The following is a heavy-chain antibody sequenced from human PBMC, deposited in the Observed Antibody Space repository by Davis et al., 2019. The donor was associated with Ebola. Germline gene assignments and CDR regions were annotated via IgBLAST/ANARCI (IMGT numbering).Heavy chain of an antibody. V-gene: IGHV4-59*02. D-gene: IGHD1-26*01. CDR1: GGPVSDY. CDR2: VSPTASN. CDR3: AALFSGSYLAYVDV. Sequence: MPSETLSLTCTISGGPVSDYWAWVRKPPGKGLEWIGYVSPTASNRYNPSLKSRVTISKDTSRNQFSLELRSVTAADTAVYYCAALFSGSYLAYVDVWGKGTTVTVS. J-gene: IGHJ6*03.